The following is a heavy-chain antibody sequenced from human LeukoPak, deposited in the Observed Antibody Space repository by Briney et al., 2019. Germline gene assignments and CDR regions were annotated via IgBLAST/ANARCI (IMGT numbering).Heavy chain of an antibody. D-gene: IGHD6-13*01. CDR3: ARDLAVCSSSWYCYYYGMDV. CDR1: GITLSNYG. V-gene: IGHV3-66*01. CDR2: IYSGGST. Sequence: GGSLRLFCAVSGITLSNYGMSWVRQAPGKGLEWVSVIYSGGSTYYADSVKGRFTISRDNSKNTLYLQMNSLRAEDTAVYYCARDLAVCSSSWYCYYYGMDVWGQGSTVTVSS. J-gene: IGHJ6*02.